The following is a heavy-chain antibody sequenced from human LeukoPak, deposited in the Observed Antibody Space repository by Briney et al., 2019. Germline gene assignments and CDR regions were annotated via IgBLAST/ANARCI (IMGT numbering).Heavy chain of an antibody. V-gene: IGHV4-39*07. CDR1: GGSIISTIYY. Sequence: SETLSLTCTVCGGSIISTIYYWGWIRQPPGKGLEWIGGMYYSGSTYYNPSLKSRVTMSVDTSKNQFSLKLSSVTAADTAVYYCAREGALNSDILTGYYLRYFDYWGQGTLVTVSS. D-gene: IGHD3-9*01. CDR3: AREGALNSDILTGYYLRYFDY. J-gene: IGHJ4*02. CDR2: MYYSGST.